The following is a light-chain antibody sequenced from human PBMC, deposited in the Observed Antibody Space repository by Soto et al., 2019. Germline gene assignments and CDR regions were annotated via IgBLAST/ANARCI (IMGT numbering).Light chain of an antibody. CDR3: QSYQNINHAVV. J-gene: IGLJ2*01. V-gene: IGLV6-57*03. Sequence: FMLTQPHSVSESPGKTVTITCTRSSGSIATNYVQWYQQRPGSAPTTVIYENDQRPSGVPDRFSGSIDRSSNSASLSISGLKTEDEADYHCQSYQNINHAVVFGGGTQLTVL. CDR1: SGSIATNY. CDR2: END.